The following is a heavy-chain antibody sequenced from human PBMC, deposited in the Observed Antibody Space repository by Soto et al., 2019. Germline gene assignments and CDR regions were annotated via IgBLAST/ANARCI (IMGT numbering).Heavy chain of an antibody. CDR3: ARRGAAPYYYYGMDV. CDR2: ISSSGSTI. J-gene: IGHJ6*02. D-gene: IGHD6-6*01. CDR1: GFTFSDYY. Sequence: PGGSLRLSCAAAGFTFSDYYMSWIRQAPGKGLEWVSYISSSGSTIYYADSVKGRFTISRDNAKNSLYLQMNSLRAEDTAVYYCARRGAAPYYYYGMDVWGQGTTVTVSS. V-gene: IGHV3-11*01.